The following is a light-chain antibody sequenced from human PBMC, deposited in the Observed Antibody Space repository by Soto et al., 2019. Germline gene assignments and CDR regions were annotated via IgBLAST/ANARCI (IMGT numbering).Light chain of an antibody. CDR2: DVS. CDR3: CSYAGGFTWV. Sequence: QSALTQPRSVSGSPGQSVTISCTGTSSDIGGSNYVSWYQHHPGKAPKLMIHDVSKRPSGVPDRFSGSKSGNTASLTISGLQAEDEADYYCCSYAGGFTWVFGGGTKLTVL. V-gene: IGLV2-11*01. CDR1: SSDIGGSNY. J-gene: IGLJ3*02.